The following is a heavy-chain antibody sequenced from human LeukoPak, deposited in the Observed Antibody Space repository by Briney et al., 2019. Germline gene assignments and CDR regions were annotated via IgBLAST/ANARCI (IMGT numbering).Heavy chain of an antibody. D-gene: IGHD5-18*01. J-gene: IGHJ4*02. Sequence: AGGSLRLSCAASGFTFSGYSMNWVRQAPGKGLEWVSSISSSSSYIYYADSVKGRFTISRDNAKNSLYLQMNSLRAEDTAVYYCARGGAMVSPDYWGQGTLVTVSS. V-gene: IGHV3-21*01. CDR2: ISSSSSYI. CDR3: ARGGAMVSPDY. CDR1: GFTFSGYS.